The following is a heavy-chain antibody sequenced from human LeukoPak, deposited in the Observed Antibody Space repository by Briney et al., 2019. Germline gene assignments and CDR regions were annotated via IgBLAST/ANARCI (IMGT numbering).Heavy chain of an antibody. CDR3: AKHLGSHNFDY. CDR2: ISGSGANT. D-gene: IGHD3-10*01. J-gene: IGHJ4*02. CDR1: GFTFSSYA. Sequence: GGSLRLPCAASGFTFSSYAMSWVRQAPGKGLEWVSSISGSGANTYYANSVKGRFTVYRDNSKNTLYLQVNNLRAEDTAVYYCAKHLGSHNFDYWGQGTLVTVSS. V-gene: IGHV3-23*01.